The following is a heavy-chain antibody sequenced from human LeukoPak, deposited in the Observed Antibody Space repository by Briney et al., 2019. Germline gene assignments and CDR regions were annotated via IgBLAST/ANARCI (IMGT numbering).Heavy chain of an antibody. CDR2: ISAYNGNT. CDR3: ARVLIWSGYYTAYFDY. J-gene: IGHJ4*02. Sequence: GASVKVSCKASGYTFTSYGISWVRQAPRQGLEWMGWISAYNGNTNYAQKLQGRGTMTTDTSTSTAYMELRSLRSDDTAVYYCARVLIWSGYYTAYFDYWGQGTLVTVSS. D-gene: IGHD3-3*01. CDR1: GYTFTSYG. V-gene: IGHV1-18*01.